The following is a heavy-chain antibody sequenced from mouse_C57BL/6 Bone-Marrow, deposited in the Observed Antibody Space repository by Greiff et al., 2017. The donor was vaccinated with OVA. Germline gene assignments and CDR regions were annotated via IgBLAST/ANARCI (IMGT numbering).Heavy chain of an antibody. D-gene: IGHD4-1*01. Sequence: VNVVESGAELARPGASVKLSCKASGYTFTSYGISWVKQRTGQGLEWIGEIYPRSGNTYYNEKFKGKATLTADKSSSTAYMELRSLTSEDSAVYFCARRTGSFAYWGQGTLVTVSA. CDR2: IYPRSGNT. CDR1: GYTFTSYG. CDR3: ARRTGSFAY. J-gene: IGHJ3*01. V-gene: IGHV1-81*01.